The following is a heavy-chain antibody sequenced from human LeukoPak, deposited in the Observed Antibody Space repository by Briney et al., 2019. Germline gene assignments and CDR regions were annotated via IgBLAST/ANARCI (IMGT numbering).Heavy chain of an antibody. CDR1: GFTFTSYA. J-gene: IGHJ4*02. CDR3: ARDPTGGYRHFDF. CDR2: ISYHGTNK. V-gene: IGHV3-30-3*01. Sequence: PGGPLRLSCAASGFTFTSYAMHWVRQAPGKGLEWVALISYHGTNKYYADSVKGRFTISSDNSKNTLYLQMNSLRTEDTAVYYCARDPTGGYRHFDFWGQGTLVTVSS. D-gene: IGHD2-8*02.